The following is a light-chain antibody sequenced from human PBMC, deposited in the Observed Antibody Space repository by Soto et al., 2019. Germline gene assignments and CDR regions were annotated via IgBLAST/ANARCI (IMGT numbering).Light chain of an antibody. J-gene: IGKJ1*01. CDR2: KAS. CDR3: QQYNDNWT. V-gene: IGKV1-5*03. Sequence: DIQMTQSPSTLSASVGDRVTITCRASQSISSWLAWYQQKPGTAPKLLIYKASTLQTGVPSRFSGSGSGTEFTPTISSLQPDDFATYYCQQYNDNWTFGQGTKV. CDR1: QSISSW.